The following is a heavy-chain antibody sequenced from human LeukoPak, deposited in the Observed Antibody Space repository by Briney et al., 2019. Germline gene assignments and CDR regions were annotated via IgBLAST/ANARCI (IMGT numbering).Heavy chain of an antibody. Sequence: PSETLSLTCTVSGDSISTYSWSWIRQPPGKALEWIGDIYYSGSTTYNPSLKSRVTISVDRSKNQFSLRLDSVTAADTAVYYCARSIGYYPGDFQHWGRGTLVTVSS. CDR2: IYYSGST. J-gene: IGHJ1*01. V-gene: IGHV4-59*01. CDR3: ARSIGYYPGDFQH. D-gene: IGHD3-22*01. CDR1: GDSISTYS.